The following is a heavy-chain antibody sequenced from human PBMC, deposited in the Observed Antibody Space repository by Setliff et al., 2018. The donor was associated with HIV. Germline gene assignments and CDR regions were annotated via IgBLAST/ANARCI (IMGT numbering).Heavy chain of an antibody. V-gene: IGHV1-2*06. D-gene: IGHD3-16*02. CDR1: GYTFVDYY. Sequence: ASVKVSCKASGYTFVDYYIHWVRQVPGKGLEWMGRINPKTGVANYTQKFQGRVSMTRDTSINAVYMELSRLTFGDTAVYYCARSSYQQVAQKWVNWFDPWGQGTLVTVSS. J-gene: IGHJ5*02. CDR3: ARSSYQQVAQKWVNWFDP. CDR2: INPKTGVA.